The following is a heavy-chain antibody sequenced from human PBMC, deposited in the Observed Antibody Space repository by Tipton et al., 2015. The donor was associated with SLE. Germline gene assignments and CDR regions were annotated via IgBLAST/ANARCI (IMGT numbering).Heavy chain of an antibody. V-gene: IGHV4-38-2*02. Sequence: LSCTVSGYSIRSGYYWGWIRQPPGKGLEWIGSIYHSGSTYYNPSLKSRVTISVDTSKNQFSLKLSSVTAADTAVYYCARSGHIVVVVLGYFDVWGRGTLVTVSP. CDR3: ARSGHIVVVVLGYFDV. CDR2: IYHSGST. J-gene: IGHJ2*01. D-gene: IGHD2-21*01. CDR1: GYSIRSGYY.